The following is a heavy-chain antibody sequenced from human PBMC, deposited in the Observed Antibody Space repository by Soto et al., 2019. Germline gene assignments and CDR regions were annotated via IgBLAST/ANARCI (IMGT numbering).Heavy chain of an antibody. J-gene: IGHJ4*02. CDR2: ISYDGRNK. D-gene: IGHD3-22*01. Sequence: GGTLRLSCAASGFSLNDYGMHWVRQPPGKGLEWVADISYDGRNKYYTDSVRGRFTISRDISKGTLYLQMNSLRPEDTAVYYCAKSNRGAYDTPDFWGQGTPVTVSS. CDR3: AKSNRGAYDTPDF. CDR1: GFSLNDYG. V-gene: IGHV3-30*18.